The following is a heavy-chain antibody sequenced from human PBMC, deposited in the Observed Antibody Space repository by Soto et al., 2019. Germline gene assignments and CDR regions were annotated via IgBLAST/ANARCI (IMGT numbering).Heavy chain of an antibody. V-gene: IGHV4-30-2*01. Sequence: TLSLTCAVSGGSISSGGYSWSWIRQPPGKGLEWIGYIYHSGSTYYNPSLKSRVTISVDRSKNQFSLKLSSVTAADTAVYYCARGIAAAGFSGLYGMDVWGQGTTV. CDR3: ARGIAAAGFSGLYGMDV. CDR2: IYHSGST. CDR1: GGSISSGGYS. J-gene: IGHJ6*02. D-gene: IGHD6-13*01.